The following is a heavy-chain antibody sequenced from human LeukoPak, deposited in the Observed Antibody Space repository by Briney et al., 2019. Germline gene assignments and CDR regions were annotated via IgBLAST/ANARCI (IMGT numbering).Heavy chain of an antibody. CDR2: ISGSGGST. V-gene: IGHV3-23*01. J-gene: IGHJ4*02. CDR3: AKDGTWYSDYFDY. D-gene: IGHD1-14*01. CDR1: GFTFSSCA. Sequence: GGSLRLSCAASGFTFSSCAMNWVRQAPGKGLEWVSAISGSGGSTYYADSVKGRFTISRDNSKNTLYLQMNSLRAEDTAVYYCAKDGTWYSDYFDYWGQGTLVTVSS.